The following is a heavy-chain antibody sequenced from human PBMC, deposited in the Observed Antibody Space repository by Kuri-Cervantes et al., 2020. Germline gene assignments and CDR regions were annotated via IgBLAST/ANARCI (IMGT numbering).Heavy chain of an antibody. CDR2: IYYSGST. Sequence: SETLSLTCTVSGGSISSYYWSWIRQPPGKGLEWIGYIYYSGSTNYNPSLKSRVTISVDTSKNQFSLKLSSVTAADTAVYYCARAWSSGWQKDAFDIWGQGTTVTVSS. D-gene: IGHD6-19*01. V-gene: IGHV4-59*01. J-gene: IGHJ3*02. CDR3: ARAWSSGWQKDAFDI. CDR1: GGSISSYY.